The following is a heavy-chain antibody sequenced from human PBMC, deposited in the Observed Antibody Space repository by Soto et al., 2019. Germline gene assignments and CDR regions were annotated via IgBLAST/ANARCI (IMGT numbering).Heavy chain of an antibody. V-gene: IGHV3-74*01. CDR2: INGDGSIT. CDR3: ARDRVAAAGYYYYYGMDV. CDR1: GFSFRSYW. D-gene: IGHD6-13*01. J-gene: IGHJ6*02. Sequence: GGSLRLSCAASGFSFRSYWMHWVRQAPGKGLEWVSRINGDGSITTYADSVKGRFTISRDNAKNTLYLQMNSLRAEDTAVYYCARDRVAAAGYYYYYGMDVWGQGTTVTVSS.